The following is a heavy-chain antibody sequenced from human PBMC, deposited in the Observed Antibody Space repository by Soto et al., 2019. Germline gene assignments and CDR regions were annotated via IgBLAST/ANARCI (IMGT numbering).Heavy chain of an antibody. CDR3: ARSPQPTRGIHWYFDL. CDR2: ISYDGINK. D-gene: IGHD1-26*01. CDR1: GFTFNTYG. J-gene: IGHJ2*01. Sequence: GGSLRLSCXASGFTFNTYGMHWVRQAPGKGLEWVAAISYDGINKYYVDSVKGRFTISRDNSKNTLYVQMNSLRAEDTALYYCARSPQPTRGIHWYFDLWGRGILVTVPQ. V-gene: IGHV3-30*03.